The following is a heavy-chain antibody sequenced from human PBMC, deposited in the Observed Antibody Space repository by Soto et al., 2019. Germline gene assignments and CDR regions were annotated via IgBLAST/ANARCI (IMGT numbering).Heavy chain of an antibody. Sequence: PSETLSLTCSVSGDAIYIGGYYWTWIRQHPGKGLEWIGYIYHTGKTYYNPSLESRVTMSVDTSKNQFSLKLASVTAEDTAVYYCAKAVSCSGGSCAWFDSWGQGALVTVSS. CDR1: GDAIYIGGYY. CDR3: AKAVSCSGGSCAWFDS. J-gene: IGHJ5*01. CDR2: IYHTGKT. D-gene: IGHD2-15*01. V-gene: IGHV4-31*03.